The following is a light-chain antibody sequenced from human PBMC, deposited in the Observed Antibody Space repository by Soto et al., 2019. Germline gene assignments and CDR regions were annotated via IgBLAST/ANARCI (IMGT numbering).Light chain of an antibody. CDR2: AAS. CDR1: QRISTY. Sequence: DIQMTQSPSPLSASVGDRVTITCRASQRISTYLNWYQQKTGKAPMLLIFAASSLQSGVPSRFSGSGSGTDFTLTISSLQPEDFATYYCQQTYSTLSRTFGGGNKVEIK. V-gene: IGKV1-39*01. CDR3: QQTYSTLSRT. J-gene: IGKJ4*01.